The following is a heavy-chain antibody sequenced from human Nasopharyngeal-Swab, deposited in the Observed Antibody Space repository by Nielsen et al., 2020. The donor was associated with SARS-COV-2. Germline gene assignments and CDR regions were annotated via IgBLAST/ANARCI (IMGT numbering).Heavy chain of an antibody. CDR3: ARLPLDRWGYCSCTSCYEDAFDI. CDR1: RGSFSGYY. CDR2: INHSGST. Sequence: SETLSLTCAVYRGSFSGYYWSWFRQPPGQVLEWIGEINHSGSTNYNPSLKSRVTISVYTSKNQFSLKLSSVTAADTAVYYCARLPLDRWGYCSCTSCYEDAFDIWGQGTMVTVSS. D-gene: IGHD2-2*01. J-gene: IGHJ3*02. V-gene: IGHV4-34*01.